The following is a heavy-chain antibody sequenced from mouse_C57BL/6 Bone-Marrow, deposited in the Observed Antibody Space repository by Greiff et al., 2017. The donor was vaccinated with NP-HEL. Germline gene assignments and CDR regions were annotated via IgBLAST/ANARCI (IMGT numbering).Heavy chain of an antibody. V-gene: IGHV1-69*01. Sequence: QVQLKQPGAELVMPGASVKLSCKASGYTFTSYWMHWVKQRPGQGLEWIGEIDPSDSYTNYNQKFKGKSTLTVDKSSSTAYMQLSSLTSEDSAVYYCAIPYSSYAMDYWGQGTSVTVSS. CDR1: GYTFTSYW. CDR2: IDPSDSYT. D-gene: IGHD2-12*01. CDR3: AIPYSSYAMDY. J-gene: IGHJ4*01.